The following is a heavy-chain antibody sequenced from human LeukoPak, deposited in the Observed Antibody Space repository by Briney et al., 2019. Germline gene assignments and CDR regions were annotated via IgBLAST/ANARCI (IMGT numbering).Heavy chain of an antibody. Sequence: ASVKVSCKASVYTFTGYYMHWVRQAPGQGLEWMGRINPNSGGTNYAQKFQGRVTMTRDTSISTAYMELSRLRSDDTAVYYCASSYYYDSSGYYGFDYWGQGTLVTVS. CDR2: INPNSGGT. J-gene: IGHJ4*02. V-gene: IGHV1-2*06. CDR3: ASSYYYDSSGYYGFDY. D-gene: IGHD3-22*01. CDR1: VYTFTGYY.